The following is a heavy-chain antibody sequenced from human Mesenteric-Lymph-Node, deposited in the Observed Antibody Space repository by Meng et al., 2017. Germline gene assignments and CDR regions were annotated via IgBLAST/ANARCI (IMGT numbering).Heavy chain of an antibody. J-gene: IGHJ4*02. CDR2: IYYDGST. V-gene: IGHV4-39*01. CDR3: ARRSQNLLGIDY. CDR1: GGSISSSSYF. D-gene: IGHD1-26*01. Sequence: QVQLQEPGPGLVKPSGTLSLTCAVSGGSISSSSYFWGWIRQPPGKGLEWIGSIYYDGSTYQNPSLKSRVAISVDTSKNQFSLRLSSVTAADTAVYFCARRSQNLLGIDYWGRGTLVTVSS.